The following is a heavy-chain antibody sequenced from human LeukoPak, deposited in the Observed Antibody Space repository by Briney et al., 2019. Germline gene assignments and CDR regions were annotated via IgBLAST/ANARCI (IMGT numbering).Heavy chain of an antibody. CDR2: ISSSSSTI. V-gene: IGHV3-48*04. D-gene: IGHD7-27*01. Sequence: GGSLRLSCAASGFTLSSYSMNWVRQAPGKGLEWVSYISSSSSTIYYADSVKGRFTISRDNAKNSLYLQMNSLRAEDTALYYCAKDARLGLDYWGQGTLVTVSS. CDR1: GFTLSSYS. J-gene: IGHJ4*02. CDR3: AKDARLGLDY.